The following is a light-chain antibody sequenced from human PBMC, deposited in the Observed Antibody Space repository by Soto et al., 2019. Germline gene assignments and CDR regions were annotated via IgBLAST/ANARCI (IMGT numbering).Light chain of an antibody. CDR3: QQYNDWPPWT. V-gene: IGKV3D-15*01. CDR2: AAS. Sequence: EIVMTQSPASLSVSPGESATLSCRASQSISSHLVWYQQKPGQAPRLVIYAASIRATGIPARFSGSGSGTEFTLTISSLQSEDFAVYYCQQYNDWPPWTFDQGTKVEIK. J-gene: IGKJ1*01. CDR1: QSISSH.